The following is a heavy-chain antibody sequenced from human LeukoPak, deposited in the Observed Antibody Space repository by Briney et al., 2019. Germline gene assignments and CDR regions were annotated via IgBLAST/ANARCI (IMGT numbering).Heavy chain of an antibody. J-gene: IGHJ2*01. CDR1: EFTFSSYG. CDR2: IWYDGSNK. D-gene: IGHD5-24*01. V-gene: IGHV3-33*01. Sequence: PGGSLRLSCAASEFTFSSYGMHWVRQAPGKGLEWVAVIWYDGSNKYYADSVKGRFTISRDNSKNTLYLQMNSLRAEDTAVYYCARSWLQLDLWGRGTLVTVSS. CDR3: ARSWLQLDL.